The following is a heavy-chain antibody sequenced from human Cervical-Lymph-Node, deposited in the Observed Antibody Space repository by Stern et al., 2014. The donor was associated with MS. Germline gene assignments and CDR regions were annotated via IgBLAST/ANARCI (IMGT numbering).Heavy chain of an antibody. D-gene: IGHD2-15*01. CDR2: IIATFGTA. Sequence: VQLVESGAEVKKPGSSVKVSCKAYGGTFSSYAISWVRQAPGKGLECMGGIIATFGTANYAQKFQGRVTIPADESTSTAYMELSSLRSEDTAVYYCASGGRDARVDYFDYWGQGTLVTVSS. CDR1: GGTFSSYA. J-gene: IGHJ4*02. CDR3: ASGGRDARVDYFDY. V-gene: IGHV1-69*01.